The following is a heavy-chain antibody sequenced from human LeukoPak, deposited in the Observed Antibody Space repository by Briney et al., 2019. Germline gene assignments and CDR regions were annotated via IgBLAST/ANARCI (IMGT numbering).Heavy chain of an antibody. CDR2: ISGSGGST. CDR3: AKDRYSSSWYGAFDI. J-gene: IGHJ3*02. D-gene: IGHD6-13*01. CDR1: GFTFSSYA. Sequence: GGSLRLSCAASGFTFSSYAMSWVRQAPGKGLEWVSAISGSGGSTYYADSVKGRFTISRDNSKNTLYLQMKSLRAEDTAVYYCAKDRYSSSWYGAFDIWGQGTMLTVSS. V-gene: IGHV3-23*01.